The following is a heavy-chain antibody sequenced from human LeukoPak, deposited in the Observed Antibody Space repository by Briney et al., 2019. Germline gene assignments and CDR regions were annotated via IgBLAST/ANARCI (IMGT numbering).Heavy chain of an antibody. CDR1: GFTASSNY. D-gene: IGHD4-17*01. V-gene: IGHV3-66*02. J-gene: IGHJ4*02. CDR2: IYSGGST. CDR3: ASPHYGDYGTPFDY. Sequence: GGSLRLSCAASGFTASSNYMSWVRQAPGKGLEWVSVIYSGGSTYYADSVKGRFTISRDNSKNTLYLQMNSLRAEDTAVYYCASPHYGDYGTPFDYWGQGTLVTVSS.